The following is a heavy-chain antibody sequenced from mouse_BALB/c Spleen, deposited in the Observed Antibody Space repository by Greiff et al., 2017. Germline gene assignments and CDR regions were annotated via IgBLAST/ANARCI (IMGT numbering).Heavy chain of an antibody. J-gene: IGHJ1*01. CDR3: TRDRRESRYFDV. CDR2: ISSGGSYT. Sequence: EVKLVESGGGLVKPGGSLKLSCAASGFTFSSYTMSWVRQTPEKRLEWVATISSGGSYTYYPDSVKGRFTISRDNAKNTLYLQMSSLKSEDTAMYYCTRDRRESRYFDVWGAGTTVTVSS. V-gene: IGHV5-6-4*01. CDR1: GFTFSSYT.